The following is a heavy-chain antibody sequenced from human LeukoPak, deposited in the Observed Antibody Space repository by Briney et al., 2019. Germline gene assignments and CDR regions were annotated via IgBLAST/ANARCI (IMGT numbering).Heavy chain of an antibody. D-gene: IGHD4-17*01. V-gene: IGHV3-9*01. Sequence: GGSLRLSCAASGFTFDDYAMHWVRQAPGKGLEWVSGINWNSGSIGYADSVKGRFTISRDNAKNSLYLQMDSLRAEDTALYYCAKDSSTVIAYNWFDPWGQGTLVTVSS. J-gene: IGHJ5*02. CDR3: AKDSSTVIAYNWFDP. CDR2: INWNSGSI. CDR1: GFTFDDYA.